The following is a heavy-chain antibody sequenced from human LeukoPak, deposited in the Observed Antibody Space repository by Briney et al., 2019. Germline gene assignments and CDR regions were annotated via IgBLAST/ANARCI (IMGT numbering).Heavy chain of an antibody. CDR2: IRSKANSYAT. CDR1: GFTFSGSA. D-gene: IGHD4-23*01. CDR3: THGGKGVWSIDY. V-gene: IGHV3-73*01. J-gene: IGHJ4*02. Sequence: GGSLRLSCAASGFTFSGSAMHWVRQASGKGLEWVGRIRSKANSYATAYAASVKGRFTISRDDSKNTAYLQMNSLKTEDTAVYYCTHGGKGVWSIDYWGQGTLVTVSS.